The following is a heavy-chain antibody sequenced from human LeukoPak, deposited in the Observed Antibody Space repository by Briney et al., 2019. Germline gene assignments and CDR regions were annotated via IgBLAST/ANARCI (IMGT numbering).Heavy chain of an antibody. CDR1: GFTFSSYA. V-gene: IGHV3-23*01. Sequence: GGSLRLSCAASGFTFSSYAMSWVRQAPRKGLEWVSAISGSGGSTYYADSVKGRFTISRDNSKNTLYLQMNSLRAEDTALYYCARDLARGGPHATLNYYMDVWGKGTTVTVSS. CDR2: ISGSGGST. CDR3: ARDLARGGPHATLNYYMDV. D-gene: IGHD3-16*01. J-gene: IGHJ6*03.